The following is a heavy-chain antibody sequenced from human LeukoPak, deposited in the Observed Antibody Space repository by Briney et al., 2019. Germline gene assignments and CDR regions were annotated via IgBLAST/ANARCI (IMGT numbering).Heavy chain of an antibody. CDR3: AKYCGGDCFRNFDS. V-gene: IGHV3-23*01. CDR1: GFTFSSYS. J-gene: IGHJ4*02. Sequence: GGSLRLSCAASGFTFSSYSMTWVRQAPGRGLEWVSVIGPSGGDIIYADSVKGRFTISRDNSANTLYLQMNSLRAEDTAVYYCAKYCGGDCFRNFDSWGQGTLVTVSS. D-gene: IGHD2-21*02. CDR2: IGPSGGDI.